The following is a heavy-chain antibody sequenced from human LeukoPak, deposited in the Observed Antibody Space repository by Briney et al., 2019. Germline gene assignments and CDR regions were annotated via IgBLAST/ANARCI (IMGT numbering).Heavy chain of an antibody. CDR1: SFTFSDRY. J-gene: IGHJ4*02. D-gene: IGHD5-12*01. CDR3: ATERGWLFDY. CDR2: ISPNGQNI. Sequence: PGGSLRLSCAAASFTFSDRYMSCIPQAPGKGREWVAYISPNGQNIHYADSVKGRSTISRDNAKNSLFLQVNSLRAEDTAVYYCATERGWLFDYWGQGTLVTVSS. V-gene: IGHV3-11*04.